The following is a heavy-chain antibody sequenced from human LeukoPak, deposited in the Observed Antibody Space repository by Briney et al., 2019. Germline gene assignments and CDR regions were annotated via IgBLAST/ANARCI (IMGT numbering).Heavy chain of an antibody. CDR3: ARAFSSSSFYFNY. V-gene: IGHV4-59*01. CDR1: GDSISTYY. J-gene: IGHJ4*02. CDR2: IYHSGST. D-gene: IGHD6-6*01. Sequence: SETLSLTCTVSGDSISTYYWNWIRQPPGKGLEWIGYIYHSGSTNYNPSLKSRVTISVDTSKDQFSLKLSSVTAADTAVYYCARAFSSSSFYFNYWGQGTLVTVSS.